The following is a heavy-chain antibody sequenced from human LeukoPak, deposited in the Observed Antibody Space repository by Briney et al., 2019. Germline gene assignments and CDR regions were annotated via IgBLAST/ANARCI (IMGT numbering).Heavy chain of an antibody. CDR1: GGTFSSYA. D-gene: IGHD3-10*01. CDR2: IIPIFGTA. J-gene: IGHJ4*02. V-gene: IGHV1-69*15. Sequence: ASVKVSCKASGGTFSSYAISWVRQAPGQGLEWMGRIIPIFGTANYAQKFQGRVTITADESTSTAYMELSSLRSEDTAVYYCARVAQHGTAGVRGVMPYDYWGQGTLVTVSS. CDR3: ARVAQHGTAGVRGVMPYDY.